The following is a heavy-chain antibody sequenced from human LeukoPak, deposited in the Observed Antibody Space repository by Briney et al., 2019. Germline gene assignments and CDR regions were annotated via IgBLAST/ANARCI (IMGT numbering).Heavy chain of an antibody. CDR3: ARVRGRGSYYLYYFDY. Sequence: SVKVSCKASGGTFSSYAISWVRQAPGQGLEWMGGIIPIFGTANYAQKFQGRVTITADEPTSTAYMELSSLRSEDTAVYYCARVRGRGSYYLYYFDYWGQGTLVTVSS. CDR2: IIPIFGTA. D-gene: IGHD1-26*01. V-gene: IGHV1-69*13. CDR1: GGTFSSYA. J-gene: IGHJ4*02.